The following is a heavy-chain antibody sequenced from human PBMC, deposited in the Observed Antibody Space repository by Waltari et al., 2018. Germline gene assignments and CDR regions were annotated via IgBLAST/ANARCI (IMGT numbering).Heavy chain of an antibody. Sequence: QLQLQESGPGLVKPSGTLSLTCVVSADSMISYYFWSWVRQSPGTGLEWIGQVKVGGVTNYSPSFASRVTMSLDTSINHFSLNMHSATAADTAVYYCARDRGGGLYLDSWGRGILVSVSP. J-gene: IGHJ4*02. CDR3: ARDRGGGLYLDS. CDR1: ADSMISYYF. CDR2: VKVGGVT. V-gene: IGHV4-4*02. D-gene: IGHD5-12*01.